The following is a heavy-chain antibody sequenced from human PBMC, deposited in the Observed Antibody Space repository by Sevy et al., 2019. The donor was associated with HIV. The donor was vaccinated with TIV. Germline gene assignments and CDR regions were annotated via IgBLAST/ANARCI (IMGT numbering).Heavy chain of an antibody. CDR3: ARAAGDIVATISFYFDY. Sequence: GGSLRLSCAASGFTFSSYWMSWVRQAPGKGLEWVANIKQDRSEKYYVDSVKGRFTISRDNAKNSLYLQMNSLRAEDTAVYYCARAAGDIVATISFYFDYWGQGTLVTVSS. J-gene: IGHJ4*02. CDR1: GFTFSSYW. CDR2: IKQDRSEK. V-gene: IGHV3-7*01. D-gene: IGHD5-12*01.